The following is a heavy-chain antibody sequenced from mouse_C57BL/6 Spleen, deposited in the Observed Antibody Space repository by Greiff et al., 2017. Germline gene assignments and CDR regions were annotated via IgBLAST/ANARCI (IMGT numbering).Heavy chain of an antibody. J-gene: IGHJ1*03. D-gene: IGHD1-2*01. CDR1: GYTFPSYW. V-gene: IGHV1-74*01. Sequence: QLQPPGAELVKPGASVQVSCKASGYTFPSYWMHWVQQRPGQGLEWIGRIHPSDSDTNYNQKFKGKATLTVDKSSSTAYMPLRGLTSEDSAVYYCAIAGVTTADHFEVWGTGTTVTVSS. CDR3: AIAGVTTADHFEV. CDR2: IHPSDSDT.